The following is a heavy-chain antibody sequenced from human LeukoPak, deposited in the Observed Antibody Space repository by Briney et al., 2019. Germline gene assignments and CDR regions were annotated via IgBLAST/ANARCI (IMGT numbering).Heavy chain of an antibody. CDR1: GFTFSSYS. Sequence: GGSLRLSCTASGFTFSSYSITWVRQAPGKGLEWVSSISSSSRYIYYADSVKGRFTISRDNAKNSLYLQMNSLRAEDTAVYYCARRLVAALDGMDVWGQGTTVTVSS. CDR3: ARRLVAALDGMDV. D-gene: IGHD2-15*01. CDR2: ISSSSRYI. J-gene: IGHJ6*02. V-gene: IGHV3-21*01.